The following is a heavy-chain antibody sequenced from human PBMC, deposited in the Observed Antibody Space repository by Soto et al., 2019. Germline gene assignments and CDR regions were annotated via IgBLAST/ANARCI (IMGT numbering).Heavy chain of an antibody. Sequence: PLESLSLTCAVSGYSSRSGYYWGCIRQPPGKGLEWIGSIYHSWSTYYNPSLKSRVTISVDTSKNQFSLKLSSVTAADTAVYYCARDQAVGYDFWSGYYPGGNTQWFDPWGQGTLVTVSS. V-gene: IGHV4-38-2*02. CDR1: GYSSRSGYY. J-gene: IGHJ5*02. CDR2: IYHSWST. D-gene: IGHD3-3*01. CDR3: ARDQAVGYDFWSGYYPGGNTQWFDP.